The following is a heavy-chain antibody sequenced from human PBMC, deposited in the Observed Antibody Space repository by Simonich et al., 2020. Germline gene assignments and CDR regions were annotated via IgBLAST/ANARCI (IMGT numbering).Heavy chain of an antibody. CDR1: GGSFRGYY. CDR3: ARGKGWKNAFDI. J-gene: IGHJ3*02. Sequence: QVQLQQWGAGLLKPSETLSLTCAVYGGSFRGYYWSWIRQPPGKGLEWIGEINHSGSTNYNPPLKSRVTISVDTSKNQFSLKLSSVTAADSAVYYCARGKGWKNAFDIWGQGTMVTVPS. V-gene: IGHV4-34*01. CDR2: INHSGST. D-gene: IGHD1-1*01.